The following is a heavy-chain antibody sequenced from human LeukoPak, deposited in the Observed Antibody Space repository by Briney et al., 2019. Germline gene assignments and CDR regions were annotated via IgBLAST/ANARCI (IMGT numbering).Heavy chain of an antibody. CDR2: ISYDGSNK. Sequence: GGSLRLSCAASGFTFSSYAMHWVRQAPGKGLEWVAVISYDGSNKYYADSVKGRFTISRDNSKNTLYLQMNSLRAEDTAVYYCARGGIRPFDYWGQGTLVTVSS. V-gene: IGHV3-30*14. J-gene: IGHJ4*02. CDR1: GFTFSSYA. CDR3: ARGGIRPFDY. D-gene: IGHD1-14*01.